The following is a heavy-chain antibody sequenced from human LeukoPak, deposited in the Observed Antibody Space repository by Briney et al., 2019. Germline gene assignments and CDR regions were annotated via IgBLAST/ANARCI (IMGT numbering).Heavy chain of an antibody. J-gene: IGHJ4*02. V-gene: IGHV4-59*01. Sequence: PSETLSLTCTVSGGSISSYYWSWIRQPPGKGLEWIGYIYCSGSTNYNPSLKSRVTISVDTSKNQFSLKLSSVTAADTAVYYCARGKLRYFDWLPLPDYWGQGTLVTVSS. CDR2: IYCSGST. D-gene: IGHD3-9*01. CDR3: ARGKLRYFDWLPLPDY. CDR1: GGSISSYY.